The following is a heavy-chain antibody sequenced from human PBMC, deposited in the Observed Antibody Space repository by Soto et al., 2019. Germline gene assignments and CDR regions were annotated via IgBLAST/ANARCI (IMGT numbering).Heavy chain of an antibody. D-gene: IGHD3-3*01. J-gene: IGHJ4*02. Sequence: GESLKISCKGSGYSFTSDWIAWVRQMPGKGLEWMGIIYLGDSDTKYSPSFQGQVTISADKSTSTAYLQWNSLKASDTAMYYCARRLCITIIGGDYFDYWGQGTLVTVSS. CDR1: GYSFTSDW. V-gene: IGHV5-51*01. CDR2: IYLGDSDT. CDR3: ARRLCITIIGGDYFDY.